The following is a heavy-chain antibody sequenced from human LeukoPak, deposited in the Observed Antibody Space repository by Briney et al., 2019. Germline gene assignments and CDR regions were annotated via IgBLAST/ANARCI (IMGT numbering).Heavy chain of an antibody. V-gene: IGHV4-59*01. CDR2: IYYSGST. J-gene: IGHJ4*02. CDR3: ARVHYYDSSGYYDPNYFDY. CDR1: GGSFSSYY. Sequence: SETLSLTCAVYGGSFSSYYWSWIRQPPGKGLEWIGYIYYSGSTNYNPSLKSRVTISVDTSKNQFSLKLSSVTAADTAVYYCARVHYYDSSGYYDPNYFDYWGQGTLVTVSS. D-gene: IGHD3-22*01.